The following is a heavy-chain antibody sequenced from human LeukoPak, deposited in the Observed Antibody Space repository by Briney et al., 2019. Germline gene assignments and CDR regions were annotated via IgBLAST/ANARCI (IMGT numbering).Heavy chain of an antibody. CDR3: ARDRYGSGSYYVY. CDR2: ISSSSSYI. CDR1: GFTFSSYS. D-gene: IGHD3-10*01. Sequence: PGGSLRLSCAASGFTFSSYSMNWVRQAPGKGLEWVSSISSSSSYIYYADSVKGRFTISRDNAKNSLYLQMNSLRAEDTAVYYCARDRYGSGSYYVYWGQGTLVTVSS. V-gene: IGHV3-21*01. J-gene: IGHJ4*02.